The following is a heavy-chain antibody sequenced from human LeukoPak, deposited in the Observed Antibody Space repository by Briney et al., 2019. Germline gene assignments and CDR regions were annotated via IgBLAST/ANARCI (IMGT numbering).Heavy chain of an antibody. V-gene: IGHV3-23*01. CDR1: GFTFSSYA. CDR3: AKDRGGNGDRLRFDP. Sequence: GGSLRLSCAASGFTFSSYAMSWVRQAPGKGLEWVSCISGSGGGTYYADSVKGRFIVSRDNSKNTLYLQMNSLRVEDTAVYYCAKDRGGNGDRLRFDPWGQGTLVTVSS. D-gene: IGHD4-17*01. CDR2: ISGSGGGT. J-gene: IGHJ5*02.